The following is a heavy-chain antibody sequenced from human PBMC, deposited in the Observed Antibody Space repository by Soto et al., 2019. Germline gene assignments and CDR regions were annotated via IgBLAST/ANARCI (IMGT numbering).Heavy chain of an antibody. V-gene: IGHV3-23*01. J-gene: IGHJ4*02. CDR1: RFSFSSYE. Sequence: EVQLLESGGGLVQPGGSLRLSCVASRFSFSSYEMSWVRQAAGKGLEWVSRVSLTGDRTNYAGSVKGRFTVSRDNFKNTLSLEMDSLRPEDTAIYYCARGGGYCTPTSCAIDSWGRGPPVTVSS. CDR3: ARGGGYCTPTSCAIDS. CDR2: VSLTGDRT. D-gene: IGHD2-8*01.